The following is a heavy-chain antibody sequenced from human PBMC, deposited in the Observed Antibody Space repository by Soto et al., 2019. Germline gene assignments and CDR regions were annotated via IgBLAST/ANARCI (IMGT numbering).Heavy chain of an antibody. D-gene: IGHD6-13*01. CDR1: GFTFRSFT. Sequence: KPGGSLSLSCAASGFTFRSFTMNWVRQAPGKGLEWVSTISSNSAYIYYTDALRGRFTISRDNAKNSLHLQMNSLRAEDTAVYYCTRDASRDSSARGWLDPWGQGTLVTVYS. V-gene: IGHV3-21*01. J-gene: IGHJ5*02. CDR2: ISSNSAYI. CDR3: TRDASRDSSARGWLDP.